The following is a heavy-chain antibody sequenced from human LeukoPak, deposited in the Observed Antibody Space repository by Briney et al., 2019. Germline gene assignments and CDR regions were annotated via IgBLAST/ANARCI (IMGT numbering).Heavy chain of an antibody. V-gene: IGHV3-11*01. CDR2: ISSSGSTI. CDR3: ARAVYYDFWSGSPDDAFDI. Sequence: GGSLRLSCAASGFTFSDYYMSWIRQAPGKGLEWVSYISSSGSTIYYADSVKGRFTISRDNAKNSLYLQMNSLRAEDTALYHCARAVYYDFWSGSPDDAFDIWGQGTMVTVSS. CDR1: GFTFSDYY. D-gene: IGHD3-3*01. J-gene: IGHJ3*02.